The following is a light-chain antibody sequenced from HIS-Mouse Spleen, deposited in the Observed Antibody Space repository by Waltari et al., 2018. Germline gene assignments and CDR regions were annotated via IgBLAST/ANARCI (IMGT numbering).Light chain of an antibody. CDR2: DDS. CDR1: KIGSKS. V-gene: IGLV3-21*03. J-gene: IGLJ2*01. Sequence: SYVLTQPPSGSVAPGRTARIPCRGHKIGSKSVHWYQQTPGQAPVLAVYDDSDRASRILERFSGSNSGNTATLTISRVEAGDEADYYCQVWDSSSDHVVFGGGTKLTVL. CDR3: QVWDSSSDHVV.